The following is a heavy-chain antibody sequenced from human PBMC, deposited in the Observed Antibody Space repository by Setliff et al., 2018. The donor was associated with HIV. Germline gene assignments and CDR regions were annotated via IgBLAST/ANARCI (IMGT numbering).Heavy chain of an antibody. D-gene: IGHD2-21*01. J-gene: IGHJ4*02. CDR3: ATYAGNGGGKGY. V-gene: IGHV4-61*09. CDR2: TYSSGST. Sequence: PSETLSLTCTVSGGSISSDTYHYSWIRQPAGKGLEWIGQTYSSGSTKCNPSLKSRVTISVDTSKNQFSLPLSSVTAADTAMYYCATYAGNGGGKGYWGQGTLVTVSS. CDR1: GGSISSDTYH.